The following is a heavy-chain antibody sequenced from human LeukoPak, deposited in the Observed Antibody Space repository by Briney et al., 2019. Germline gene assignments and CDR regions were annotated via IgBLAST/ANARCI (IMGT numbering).Heavy chain of an antibody. CDR3: ATHGAGGGTFYGDYAQD. V-gene: IGHV4-34*01. CDR2: INHSGST. D-gene: IGHD4-17*01. J-gene: IGHJ4*02. CDR1: GGSFSGYY. Sequence: SETLSLTCAVHGGSFSGYYWSWIRQPPGKGLEWIGEINHSGSTNYNPSLKSRVTISVDTSKNQFSLKLSSVPAADTAVYYCATHGAGGGTFYGDYAQDWGQGTLVTVSS.